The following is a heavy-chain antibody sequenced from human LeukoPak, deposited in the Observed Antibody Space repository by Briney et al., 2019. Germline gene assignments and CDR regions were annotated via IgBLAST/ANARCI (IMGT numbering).Heavy chain of an antibody. V-gene: IGHV4-30-4*01. CDR1: GGSISSIKYF. J-gene: IGHJ4*02. Sequence: SETLSLTCTVSGGSISSIKYFWTWVRQPPGKGLEWIGYIYYSGSAYYNPSLAGRVAISLDTSKNQFSLKLSSVTAADTAVYYCARGRRWLQVGYFDYWGQGTLVTVSS. CDR3: ARGRRWLQVGYFDY. CDR2: IYYSGSA. D-gene: IGHD5-24*01.